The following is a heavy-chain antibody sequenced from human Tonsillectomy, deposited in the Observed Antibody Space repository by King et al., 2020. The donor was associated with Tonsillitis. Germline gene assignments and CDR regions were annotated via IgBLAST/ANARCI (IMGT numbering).Heavy chain of an antibody. J-gene: IGHJ4*02. CDR2: IKSKTDGETT. Sequence: VQLVESGGGLVKPGGSLRLSCAASGFTFSDAWMSWVRQAPGKGLEWVGRIKSKTDGETTDYIAPVRGRFAVSRDVARNSLYLQMNSLQTEDTAVYYCTTTRRVTAAGTGGDFDNWGQGTQVTVSS. V-gene: IGHV3-15*01. CDR1: GFTFSDAW. D-gene: IGHD6-13*01. CDR3: TTTRRVTAAGTGGDFDN.